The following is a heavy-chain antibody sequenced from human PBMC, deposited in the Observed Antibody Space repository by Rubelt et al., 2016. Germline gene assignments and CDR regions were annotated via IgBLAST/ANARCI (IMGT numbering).Heavy chain of an antibody. J-gene: IGHJ2*01. Sequence: QVQLQQWGAGLLKPSETLSLICAVYGASFSDYYWTWIRQPPGKGLEWIGEIYHSGTTTNYNPSLKSRVTISLDASKNQFSLKLSSVTAADTAVYYCARSGDIGDHYDTMDLWVRGTLVTVSS. CDR2: IYHSGTTT. CDR1: GASFSDYY. CDR3: ARSGDIGDHYDTMDL. D-gene: IGHD3-9*01. V-gene: IGHV4-34*02.